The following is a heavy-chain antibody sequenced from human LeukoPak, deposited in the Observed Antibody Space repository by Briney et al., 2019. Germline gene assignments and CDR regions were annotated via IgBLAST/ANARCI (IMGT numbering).Heavy chain of an antibody. Sequence: GGSLRLSCAASGFTFSDYYMSWIRQAPGKGLEWVSYISSSGSTIHYADSVKGRFTISRDNAKNSLYLQMNSLRAEDTAVYYCARDKRYYVLRYFDWFHDAFDTWGQGTMVTVSS. V-gene: IGHV3-11*01. CDR1: GFTFSDYY. J-gene: IGHJ3*02. CDR3: ARDKRYYVLRYFDWFHDAFDT. CDR2: ISSSGSTI. D-gene: IGHD3-9*01.